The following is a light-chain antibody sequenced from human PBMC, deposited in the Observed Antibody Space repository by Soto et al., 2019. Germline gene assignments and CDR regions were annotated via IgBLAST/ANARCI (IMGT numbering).Light chain of an antibody. Sequence: SVLTQPASVSGSPGQSITISCTGTSSDIGGYIYVSWYQQHPGKAPKLMIYDVSNRPSGVSNRFSGSKSGNTASLTISGLQAEDEADYYCSSYTGSSTQVFGTGTKLTVL. CDR1: SSDIGGYIY. J-gene: IGLJ1*01. V-gene: IGLV2-14*01. CDR2: DVS. CDR3: SSYTGSSTQV.